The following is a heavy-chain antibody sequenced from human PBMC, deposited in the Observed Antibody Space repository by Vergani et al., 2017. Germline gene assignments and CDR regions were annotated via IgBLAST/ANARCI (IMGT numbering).Heavy chain of an antibody. CDR1: GGSISSYY. J-gene: IGHJ4*02. V-gene: IGHV4-59*12. D-gene: IGHD3-22*01. CDR2: IYHSGST. CDR3: ARLRYDSSGYYYGNYFDY. Sequence: QVQLQESGPGLVKPSETLSLTCTVSGGSISSYYWSWIRQPAGKGLEWIGYIYHSGSTYYNPSLKSRVTISVDRSKNQFSLKLSSVTAADTAVYYCARLRYDSSGYYYGNYFDYWGQGTLVTVSS.